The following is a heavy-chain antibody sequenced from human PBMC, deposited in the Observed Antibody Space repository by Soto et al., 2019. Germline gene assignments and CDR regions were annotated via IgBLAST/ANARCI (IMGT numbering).Heavy chain of an antibody. CDR3: AKVGGSGRNFDY. D-gene: IGHD6-19*01. J-gene: IGHJ4*02. Sequence: QVQLVESGGGVVQPGRSLRLSCAASGFTFSAYGMHWVRQAPGKGLEWVAFIWYDGSNKYYADSVQGRFTISRDNSKTTFYLQMNSLSAGVTAVYFCAKVGGSGRNFDYGCQGTLGTVSS. CDR2: IWYDGSNK. V-gene: IGHV3-33*06. CDR1: GFTFSAYG.